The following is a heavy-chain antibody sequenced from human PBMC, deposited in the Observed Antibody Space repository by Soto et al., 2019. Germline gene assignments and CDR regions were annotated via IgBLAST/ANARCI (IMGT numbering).Heavy chain of an antibody. CDR1: GGTFSSYA. CDR2: IIPISGTA. CDR3: ARSHGSSTSLEIYYYYYYGMDV. Sequence: QVQLVQSGAEVKKPGSSVKVSCKAAGGTFSSYAISWVRQAPGQGLEWMGGIIPISGTANYAQKFQGRVTITADESTSTAYMELSSLRSEDTAVYYCARSHGSSTSLEIYYYYYYGMDVWVQGTTVTVSS. V-gene: IGHV1-69*01. D-gene: IGHD2-2*01. J-gene: IGHJ6*02.